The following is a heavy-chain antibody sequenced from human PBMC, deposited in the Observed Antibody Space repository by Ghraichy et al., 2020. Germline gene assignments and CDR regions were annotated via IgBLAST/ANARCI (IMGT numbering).Heavy chain of an antibody. CDR1: GGSFSDYS. D-gene: IGHD3-16*01. CDR3: ARMKYYDSMSPLEALSRARGNPTGRSLRYFDY. Sequence: SETLSLTCAVYGGSFSDYSWTWIRQPPGKGLEWIGEINHGGSADYNPSLKSRVTISVDTSKKEVSLKLSSVTAADTAVYYCARMKYYDSMSPLEALSRARGNPTGRSLRYFDYWGQGTLVSVSS. CDR2: INHGGSA. V-gene: IGHV4-34*01. J-gene: IGHJ4*02.